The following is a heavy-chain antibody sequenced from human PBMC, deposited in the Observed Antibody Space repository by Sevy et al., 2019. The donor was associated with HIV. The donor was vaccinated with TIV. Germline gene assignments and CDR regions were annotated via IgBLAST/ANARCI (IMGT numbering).Heavy chain of an antibody. J-gene: IGHJ4*02. Sequence: GGSLRLSCAASGFTFSSYWMSWARQAPGKGMEWVANIKQDGSEKYYLHSVKGRFTISRDNAKNSLYLQMNSLRAEDTAVYYCARSKSITIFGVVSHYFDYWGQGTLVTVSS. CDR2: IKQDGSEK. CDR1: GFTFSSYW. V-gene: IGHV3-7*01. CDR3: ARSKSITIFGVVSHYFDY. D-gene: IGHD3-3*01.